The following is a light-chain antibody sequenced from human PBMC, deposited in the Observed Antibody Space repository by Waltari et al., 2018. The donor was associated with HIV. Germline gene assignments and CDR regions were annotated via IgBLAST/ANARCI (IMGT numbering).Light chain of an antibody. CDR2: SNN. J-gene: IGLJ3*02. CDR1: SSNIGRTT. Sequence: QSVLTQPPSASGPPGQRITIACSGRSSNIGRTTVHWYQQLPGAAPNLLIYSNNERPSGVPDRFSGSKSGTSASLAISGLQSDDEADYYCAAWDDSLNGVVFGGGTKVTV. CDR3: AAWDDSLNGVV. V-gene: IGLV1-44*01.